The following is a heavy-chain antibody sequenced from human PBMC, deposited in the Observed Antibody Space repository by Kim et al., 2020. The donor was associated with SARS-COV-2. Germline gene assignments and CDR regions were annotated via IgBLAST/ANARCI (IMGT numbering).Heavy chain of an antibody. CDR3: ARAPIVVVITHFDY. J-gene: IGHJ4*02. V-gene: IGHV4-31*02. D-gene: IGHD3-22*01. Sequence: NPSLKSRVTISVDTSKNQFSLRLSSVTAADTAVYYCARAPIVVVITHFDYWGQGTLVTVSS.